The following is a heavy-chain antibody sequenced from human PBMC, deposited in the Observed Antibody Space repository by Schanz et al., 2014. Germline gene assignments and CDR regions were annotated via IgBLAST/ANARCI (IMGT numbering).Heavy chain of an antibody. D-gene: IGHD2-2*01. CDR1: GFTFSSYA. J-gene: IGHJ6*03. CDR3: ARVKYCTITRCYRTETEGIYYMDV. CDR2: ISASGGTT. V-gene: IGHV3-23*04. Sequence: EVQLVQSGGGLVQPGGSLRLSCAASGFTFSSYAMSWVRQAPGKGLEWVSAISASGGTTYYADSVKGRFTISRDNSKNTLYLQMKSLRAEDTAVYYCARVKYCTITRCYRTETEGIYYMDVWGKGTTVTVSS.